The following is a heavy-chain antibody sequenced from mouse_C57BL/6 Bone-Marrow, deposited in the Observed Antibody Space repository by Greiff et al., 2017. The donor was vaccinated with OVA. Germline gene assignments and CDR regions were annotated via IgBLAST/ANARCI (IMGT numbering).Heavy chain of an antibody. CDR1: GFTFTDYY. CDR3: ASYGSSSYYAMDY. Sequence: EVKLMESGGGLVQPGGSLSLSCAASGFTFTDYYMSWVRQPPGKALEWLGFIRNKANGYTTEYSASVKGRFTISRDNSQSILYLQMNALRAEDSATYYCASYGSSSYYAMDYWGQGTSVTVSS. CDR2: IRNKANGYTT. V-gene: IGHV7-3*01. J-gene: IGHJ4*01. D-gene: IGHD1-1*01.